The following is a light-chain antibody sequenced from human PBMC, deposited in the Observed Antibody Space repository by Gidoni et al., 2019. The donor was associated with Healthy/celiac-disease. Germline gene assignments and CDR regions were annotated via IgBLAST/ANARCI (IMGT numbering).Light chain of an antibody. J-gene: IGLJ2*01. V-gene: IGLV3-25*02. CDR3: QSADSSGGVV. CDR2: KDS. CDR1: ALPKQY. Sequence: SYELTQPPSVSVSPGQTARITCSGDALPKQYAYWYQQKPGQAPVLVIYKDSERPSGIPERFSGSSSRTTVTLTISGVQAEDEADYYCQSADSSGGVVFGGGTKLTVL.